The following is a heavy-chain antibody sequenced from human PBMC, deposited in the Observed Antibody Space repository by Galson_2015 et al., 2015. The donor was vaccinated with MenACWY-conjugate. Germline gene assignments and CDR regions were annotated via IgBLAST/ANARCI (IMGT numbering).Heavy chain of an antibody. D-gene: IGHD1-26*01. CDR1: GYSFSPYW. J-gene: IGHJ6*02. Sequence: QSGAEVIKPGESLQISCTGSGYSFSPYWIGWVRQMPGKGLEWMGLISPDDSNTRYSPAFQGQVTISADRSISTAYLQWNTLQASDTAIYYCARHPPGGRGMDVWGQGTTVTVSS. CDR2: ISPDDSNT. V-gene: IGHV5-51*01. CDR3: ARHPPGGRGMDV.